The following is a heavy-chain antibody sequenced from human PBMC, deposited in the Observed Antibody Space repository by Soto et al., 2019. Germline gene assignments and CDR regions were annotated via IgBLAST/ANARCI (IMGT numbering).Heavy chain of an antibody. V-gene: IGHV4-34*01. CDR3: ARVKGEDYDDVWGSYRQSYSRDV. CDR2: INHSGST. Sequence: QVQLQQWGAGLLKPSETLSLTCAVYGGSFSGYYWCWIRQPPGKGLEWFGEINHSGSTNYNPSLKSRVTIKVDTSKNQFSRKLSSVAAADTAGYYSARVKGEDYDDVWGSYRQSYSRDVWGQGTTVTFSS. J-gene: IGHJ6*02. CDR1: GGSFSGYY. D-gene: IGHD3-16*02.